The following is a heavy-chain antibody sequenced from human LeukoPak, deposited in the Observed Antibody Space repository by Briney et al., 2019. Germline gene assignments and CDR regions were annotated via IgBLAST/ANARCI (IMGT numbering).Heavy chain of an antibody. CDR2: INPNSGGT. Sequence: ASVKVSCKASGYTFTGYYMHWVRQAPGQGLEWMGWINPNSGGTNYAQKFQGRVTMTRDTSISTAYMELSRLRSDDTAVYYCARERRYSSSHPGWFDPWGQGTLVTVSS. D-gene: IGHD6-6*01. J-gene: IGHJ5*02. CDR3: ARERRYSSSHPGWFDP. CDR1: GYTFTGYY. V-gene: IGHV1-2*02.